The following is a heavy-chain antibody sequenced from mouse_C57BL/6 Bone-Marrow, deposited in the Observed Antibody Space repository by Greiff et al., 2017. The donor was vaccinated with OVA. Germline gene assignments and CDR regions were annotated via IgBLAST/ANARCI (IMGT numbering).Heavy chain of an antibody. D-gene: IGHD2-13*01. CDR1: GYTFTDYY. Sequence: EVQLQESGPVLVKPGASVKMSCKASGYTFTDYYMNWVKQSHGKSLEWIGVINPYNGGTSYNQKFKGKATLTVDKSSSTAYMERNSLTSEDSAVYYCARESTMVMDYWGQGTSVTVSS. CDR3: ARESTMVMDY. J-gene: IGHJ4*01. CDR2: INPYNGGT. V-gene: IGHV1-19*01.